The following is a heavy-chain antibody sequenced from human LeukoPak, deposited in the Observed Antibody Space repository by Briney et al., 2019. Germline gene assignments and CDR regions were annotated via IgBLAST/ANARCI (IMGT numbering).Heavy chain of an antibody. CDR2: IYYSGST. D-gene: IGHD2-15*01. J-gene: IGHJ5*02. V-gene: IGHV4-39*07. CDR1: GGSISSSSYY. CDR3: ASNPDEYCSGGSCYIDWFDP. Sequence: SETLSLTCTVSGGSISSSSYYWGWIRQPPGKGLEWIGSIYYSGSTYYNPSLKSRVTISVDTSKNQFSLKLSSVTAADTAVYYCASNPDEYCSGGSCYIDWFDPWGQGTLVTVSS.